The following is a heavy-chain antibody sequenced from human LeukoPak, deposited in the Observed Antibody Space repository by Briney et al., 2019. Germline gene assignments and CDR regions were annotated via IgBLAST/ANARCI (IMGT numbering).Heavy chain of an antibody. CDR3: AGRNYDRSGSRFDY. D-gene: IGHD3-22*01. J-gene: IGHJ4*02. CDR1: GGSFSGYY. CDR2: INHSGST. V-gene: IGHV4-34*01. Sequence: SETLSLTCAVYGGSFSGYYWSWIRQPPGKGLEWIGEINHSGSTNYNPSLKSRVTISVDTSKNQFSLKLSSVTAADTAVYYCAGRNYDRSGSRFDYWGQGTLVTVSS.